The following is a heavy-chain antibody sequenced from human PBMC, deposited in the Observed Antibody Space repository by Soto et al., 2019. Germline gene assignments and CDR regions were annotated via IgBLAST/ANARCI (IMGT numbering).Heavy chain of an antibody. V-gene: IGHV1-2*04. CDR3: AREGSLTGDFDVGHDAFDI. Sequence: ASVKVSCKASGYTFTGYYMHWVRQAPGQGLEWMGWINPNSGGTNYAQKFQGWVTMTRDTSISTAYMELSRLRSDDTAVYYCAREGSLTGDFDVGHDAFDIWGQGTMVTVSS. CDR2: INPNSGGT. D-gene: IGHD7-27*01. CDR1: GYTFTGYY. J-gene: IGHJ3*02.